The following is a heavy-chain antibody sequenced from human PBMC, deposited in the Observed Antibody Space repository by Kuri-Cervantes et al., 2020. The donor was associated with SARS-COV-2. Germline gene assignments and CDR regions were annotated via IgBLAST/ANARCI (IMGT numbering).Heavy chain of an antibody. J-gene: IGHJ6*02. Sequence: GESLMFSCAASGFTFSSYAMGWVRQAPGKGLEWVSAISGSGSTYYADSVKGRFTISRDNSKNTLYLQMNSLRAEDTAVYYCARDFIWRDPDYYYYGMDVWGQGTTVTVSS. CDR3: ARDFIWRDPDYYYYGMDV. CDR2: ISGSGST. V-gene: IGHV3-23*01. D-gene: IGHD2-21*02. CDR1: GFTFSSYA.